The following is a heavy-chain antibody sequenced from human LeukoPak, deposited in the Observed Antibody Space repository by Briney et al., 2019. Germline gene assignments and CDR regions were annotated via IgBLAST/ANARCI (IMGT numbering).Heavy chain of an antibody. Sequence: PGGSLRLSCAAFGFTFAGYAVTWVRQGPGKGLEWVSTISGSGSSTYYADSVKGRFTISRDNSKNTLYLQMNSLRAEDTAVYYCAKEEGSSRSHHPWDPFDIWGQGTMVTVSS. CDR1: GFTFAGYA. CDR3: AKEEGSSRSHHPWDPFDI. V-gene: IGHV3-23*01. CDR2: ISGSGSST. D-gene: IGHD3-10*01. J-gene: IGHJ3*02.